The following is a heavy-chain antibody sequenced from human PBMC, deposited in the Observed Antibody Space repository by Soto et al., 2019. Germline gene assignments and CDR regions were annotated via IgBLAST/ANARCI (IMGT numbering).Heavy chain of an antibody. CDR1: GFNFNVAW. Sequence: EGQLVESGGRLVEPGGSLRLSCAASGFNFNVAWMNWVRQAPGKGLEWLGRIKSKGGGETTEYVAFVKGRFTISRDDSKNTLYLQGNSLKSEDTAVYYCTKVLALPPNDAFDIWGQGTMVTVSS. V-gene: IGHV3-15*01. CDR3: TKVLALPPNDAFDI. J-gene: IGHJ3*02. CDR2: IKSKGGGETT. D-gene: IGHD3-3*02.